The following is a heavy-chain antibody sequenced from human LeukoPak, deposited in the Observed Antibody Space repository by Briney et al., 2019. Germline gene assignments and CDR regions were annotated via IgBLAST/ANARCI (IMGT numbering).Heavy chain of an antibody. V-gene: IGHV1-3*01. CDR1: GYTFITYA. J-gene: IGHJ4*02. CDR2: ISAGNDNT. D-gene: IGHD5-18*01. CDR3: ARPDTTMGSPFDY. Sequence: GASVKVSCKASGYTFITYAMHWVRQAPGQGLEWMGWISAGNDNTKYSQKFQGRVTITRDTSATTVFMELNSLRSEDTAVYYCARPDTTMGSPFDYWGQGTLVTVSS.